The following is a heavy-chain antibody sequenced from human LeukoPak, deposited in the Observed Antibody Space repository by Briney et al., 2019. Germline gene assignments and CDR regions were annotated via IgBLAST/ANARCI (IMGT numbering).Heavy chain of an antibody. CDR1: GGSFSGYY. V-gene: IGHV4-34*01. CDR2: INHSGNA. CDR3: ARPKAGYSSTDAFDI. D-gene: IGHD6-19*01. Sequence: SETLSLTCAVYGGSFSGYYWNWIRQPPGKGLEWIGEINHSGNANYNPSLKSRVTISVDTSKNQFSLKLSSVTAADTAVYYCARPKAGYSSTDAFDIWGQGTMVTVSS. J-gene: IGHJ3*02.